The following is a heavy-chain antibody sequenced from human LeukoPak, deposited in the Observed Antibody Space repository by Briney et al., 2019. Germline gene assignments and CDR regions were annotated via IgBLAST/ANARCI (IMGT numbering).Heavy chain of an antibody. J-gene: IGHJ4*02. D-gene: IGHD3-10*01. V-gene: IGHV5-51*01. CDR1: TYSFSDYW. CDR2: IYPGDSDT. CDR3: TRLIGSGWYFDY. Sequence: GESLKISCKGSTYSFSDYWIGWVRQMPGKGLEWVAIIYPGDSDTRYSPSFQGQVTISAEKSISTVYLQWSSLQASDTAMYYCTRLIGSGWYFDYWGQGTLDTVSS.